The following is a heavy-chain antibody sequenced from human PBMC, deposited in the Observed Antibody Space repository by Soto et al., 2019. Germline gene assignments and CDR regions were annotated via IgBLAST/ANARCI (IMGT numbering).Heavy chain of an antibody. J-gene: IGHJ3*02. V-gene: IGHV3-15*01. D-gene: IGHD6-13*01. CDR1: GLTFSNAW. Sequence: GGSLRLSCAASGLTFSNAWMSWVRQAPGKGLEWVGRIKSKTDGGTTDYAAPVKGRFTISRDDSKNTLYLQMNSLKTEDTAVYYCTVYSSSLGAFDIWGQGTMVTVSS. CDR3: TVYSSSLGAFDI. CDR2: IKSKTDGGTT.